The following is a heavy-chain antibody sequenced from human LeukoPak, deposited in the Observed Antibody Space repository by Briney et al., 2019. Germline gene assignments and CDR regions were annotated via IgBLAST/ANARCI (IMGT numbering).Heavy chain of an antibody. V-gene: IGHV4-4*08. J-gene: IGHJ4*02. D-gene: IGHD6-13*01. CDR1: GDSITSYY. CDR3: ASGEGGSSLDY. Sequence: SETLSLTCTVSGDSITSYYWSWIRQPPGKGLEWIGCVSSSGSTNYNPSLKSRVTISVNTSKNQFSLRLSSVTAADTAVYYCASGEGGSSLDYWGQGTLVTVSS. CDR2: VSSSGST.